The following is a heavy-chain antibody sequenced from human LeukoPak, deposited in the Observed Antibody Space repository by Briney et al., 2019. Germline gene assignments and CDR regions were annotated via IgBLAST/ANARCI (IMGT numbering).Heavy chain of an antibody. CDR3: AKSTGSGVYRPFDP. Sequence: GGSLRLSCVASGFPFSSYWMTWVRQAPGKGLEWVSSISGSGGSTYYADSVKGRFIISRDNSKNTLYLQMNSLRAEDTAVYYCAKSTGSGVYRPFDPWGQGTLVTVSS. J-gene: IGHJ5*02. CDR2: ISGSGGST. V-gene: IGHV3-23*01. CDR1: GFPFSSYW. D-gene: IGHD5/OR15-5a*01.